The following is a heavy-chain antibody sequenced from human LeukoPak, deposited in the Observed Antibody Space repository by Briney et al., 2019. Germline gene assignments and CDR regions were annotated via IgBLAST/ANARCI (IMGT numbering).Heavy chain of an antibody. D-gene: IGHD2-15*01. CDR2: IYGGGTT. V-gene: IGHV3-53*01. J-gene: IGHJ4*02. Sequence: PGGSLRLSCAASGFTVSTNYMIWVRQAPGKGLEWVSLIYGGGTTYYADSVKGRFTISRDNAKNSLYLQMNSLRAEDTAVYYCARQYCSGGSCLTYFDYWGQGTLVTVSS. CDR1: GFTVSTNY. CDR3: ARQYCSGGSCLTYFDY.